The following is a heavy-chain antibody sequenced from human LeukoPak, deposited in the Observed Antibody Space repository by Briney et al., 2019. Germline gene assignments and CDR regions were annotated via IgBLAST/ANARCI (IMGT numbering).Heavy chain of an antibody. J-gene: IGHJ6*03. CDR2: IIPIFGTA. CDR3: ARGGYYDSSGPSSFDYYYYYMDV. D-gene: IGHD3-22*01. Sequence: GASVKVSCKASGGTFSSYAISWVRQAPGQGLEWMGGIIPIFGTANYAQKFQGRVTITTDESTSTAYMELSSLRSEDTAVYYCARGGYYDSSGPSSFDYYYYYMDVWGKGTTVTVSS. V-gene: IGHV1-69*05. CDR1: GGTFSSYA.